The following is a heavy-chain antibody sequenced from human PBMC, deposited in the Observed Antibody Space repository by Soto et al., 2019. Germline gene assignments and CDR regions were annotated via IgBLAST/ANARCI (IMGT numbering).Heavy chain of an antibody. CDR2: ISHIGDT. V-gene: IGHV4-34*01. Sequence: SETLSLTCTVDGGPISGYYWIWVRQPPGKGLQWIGEISHIGDTNYNPSLESRVTMSLDTSDNQFSLKLTSVTAADTAMYYCARGPQSDWPIASYWGQGTLVTVSS. D-gene: IGHD2-21*02. CDR3: ARGPQSDWPIASY. CDR1: GGPISGYY. J-gene: IGHJ4*01.